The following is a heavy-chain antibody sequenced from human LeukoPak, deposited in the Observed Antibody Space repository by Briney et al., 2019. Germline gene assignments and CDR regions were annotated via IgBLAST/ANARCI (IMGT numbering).Heavy chain of an antibody. J-gene: IGHJ4*02. D-gene: IGHD6-19*01. Sequence: GGSLRLSCIVSGFSVSNTYMSWVRQAPGKGLEWASIIYTNGNTYLSDSVKGRFTISRDASENTLYLQMNSLTVEDTAVYYCARVRTCNSVAGTVDYWGQGTLVTVSS. CDR2: IYTNGNT. CDR3: ARVRTCNSVAGTVDY. V-gene: IGHV3-53*01. CDR1: GFSVSNTY.